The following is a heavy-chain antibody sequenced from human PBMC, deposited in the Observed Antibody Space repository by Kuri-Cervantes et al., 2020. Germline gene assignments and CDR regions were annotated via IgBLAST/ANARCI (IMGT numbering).Heavy chain of an antibody. CDR1: GFTFSSYW. Sequence: GGSLRLSCAASGFTFSSYWMSWVRQAPGKGLEWVAVIWSDGSNQYYADSVKGRFTISRDNSKNTLFLHMNSLRAEDTAVYYCARDTSKGSSGWFRIDYWGQGTLVTVSS. D-gene: IGHD6-19*01. J-gene: IGHJ4*02. V-gene: IGHV3-33*08. CDR2: IWSDGSNQ. CDR3: ARDTSKGSSGWFRIDY.